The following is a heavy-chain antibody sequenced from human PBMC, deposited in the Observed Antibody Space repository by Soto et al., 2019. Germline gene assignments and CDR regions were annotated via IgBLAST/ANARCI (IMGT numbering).Heavy chain of an antibody. CDR2: INPIFGTA. V-gene: IGHV1-69*01. CDR3: GGWKWLPDIKSPNYGRDV. Sequence: QVSCQVFVGIISSYAHRRIRDPPLAGVEWMGVINPIFGTAKYAQKFQGRVTITADESTSTAYMELSSLRSEDTAVYYCGGWKWLPDIKSPNYGRDVWGQGTTVNVSS. D-gene: IGHD3-22*01. CDR1: VGIISSYA. J-gene: IGHJ6*02.